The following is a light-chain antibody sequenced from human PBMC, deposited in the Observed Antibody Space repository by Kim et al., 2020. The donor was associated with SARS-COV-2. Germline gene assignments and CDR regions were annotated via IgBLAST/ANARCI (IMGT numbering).Light chain of an antibody. V-gene: IGKV1-16*02. CDR3: QQYNTFPWT. CDR1: QDIRNP. CDR2: DAS. J-gene: IGKJ1*01. Sequence: ASVEDRVTITCLASQDIRNPLAWFQQRPEKAPKSLIYDASSLQSGVPSNFSGTGSGTNFILTLSSLQPEDFATYYCQQYNTFPWTFGQGTKVDIK.